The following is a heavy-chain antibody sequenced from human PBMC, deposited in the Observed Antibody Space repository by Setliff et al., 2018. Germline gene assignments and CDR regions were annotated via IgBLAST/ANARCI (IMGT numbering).Heavy chain of an antibody. V-gene: IGHV4-59*01. CDR1: GGSMTSYY. CDR3: ARIRGPTGNCQEAFDI. CDR2: IFYSGNT. J-gene: IGHJ3*02. D-gene: IGHD1-1*01. Sequence: PSETLSLTCTDSGGSMTSYYWTWIRQPPGEGLEWICYIFYSGNTEYNPPLKSRVTISVDTSKSQFSLKFTSVTAADTAVYYCARIRGPTGNCQEAFDIWSEGTMVTVSS.